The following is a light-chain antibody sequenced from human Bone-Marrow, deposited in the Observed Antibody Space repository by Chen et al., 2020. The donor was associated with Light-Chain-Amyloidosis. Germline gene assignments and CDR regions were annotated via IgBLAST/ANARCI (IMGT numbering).Light chain of an antibody. CDR2: GNS. J-gene: IGLJ1*01. CDR1: NANIGASYD. Sequence: QSVLTQPPSLSGAPRQRVTISCTGRNANIGASYDVNWYQQRPGTAPKLRIYGNSNRPSGVPDRFSGAKSDTSASLAITGLQAEDEADYYCQSYDNSLSGNFVFGTGTKVTVL. CDR3: QSYDNSLSGNFV. V-gene: IGLV1-40*01.